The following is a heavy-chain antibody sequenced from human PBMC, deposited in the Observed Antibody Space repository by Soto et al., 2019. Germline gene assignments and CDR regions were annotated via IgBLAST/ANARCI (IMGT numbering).Heavy chain of an antibody. CDR2: INHSGST. J-gene: IGHJ4*02. CDR1: GGSFSGYY. V-gene: IGHV4-34*01. CDR3: ARGQQQLVLAY. D-gene: IGHD6-13*01. Sequence: QVQLQQWGAGLLKPSETLSLTCAVYGGSFSGYYWSWIRQPPGKGLEWIGEINHSGSTNYNPSLKSRVTISADMSKNQFSLKLSSVTAADTAVDYCARGQQQLVLAYWGQGTLVTVSS.